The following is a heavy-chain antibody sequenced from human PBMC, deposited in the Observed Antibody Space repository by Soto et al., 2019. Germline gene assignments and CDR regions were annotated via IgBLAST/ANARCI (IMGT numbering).Heavy chain of an antibody. J-gene: IGHJ4*02. CDR3: ARVSMAPHTAIFYYDY. Sequence: ASVKVSCKASGYTFASYTLHWVRQAPGQRFEWLGWISAGNGNTKSSQKFQDGVTFDRNTSASTVSMELNSLRSEDTAIYYCARVSMAPHTAIFYYDYWGQGSMVTVSS. V-gene: IGHV1-3*01. CDR1: GYTFASYT. CDR2: ISAGNGNT. D-gene: IGHD3-3*01.